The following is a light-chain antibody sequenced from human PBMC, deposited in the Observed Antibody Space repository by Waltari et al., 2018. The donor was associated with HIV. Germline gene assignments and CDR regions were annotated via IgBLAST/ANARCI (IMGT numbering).Light chain of an antibody. CDR2: DES. CDR1: QRVGSY. Sequence: EIVLTHSPATLPLSPGERATLSCRASQRVGSYIAWTHQKPGRSPMLLLYDESKRATGIPARFSGSGSGTDFTLTIGSLEPEDFAFYYCQQRSNWLTFGGGTKVEIK. CDR3: QQRSNWLT. J-gene: IGKJ4*01. V-gene: IGKV3-11*01.